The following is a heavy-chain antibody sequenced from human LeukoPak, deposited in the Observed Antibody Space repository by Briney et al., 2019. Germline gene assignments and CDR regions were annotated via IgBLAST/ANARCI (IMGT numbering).Heavy chain of an antibody. CDR2: IYTSGST. CDR3: ARTPRRDDFWSGYPIDDAFHV. D-gene: IGHD3-3*01. CDR1: GGSISSYY. V-gene: IGHV4-4*07. Sequence: SETLSLTCTVSGGSISSYYWSWIRQPAGKGLEWIGRIYTSGSTNYNPSLKSRVTISVDTSKNQFSLELSSVTAADTAVYYCARTPRRDDFWSGYPIDDAFHVWGQGTMVTVSS. J-gene: IGHJ3*01.